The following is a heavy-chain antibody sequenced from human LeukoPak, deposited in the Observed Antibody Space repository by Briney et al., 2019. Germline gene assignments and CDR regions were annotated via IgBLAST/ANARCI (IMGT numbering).Heavy chain of an antibody. CDR3: ARARPGYSYGYSGGTCFDY. V-gene: IGHV4-34*01. Sequence: PSETLSLTCAVYGGSISGYYWSWIRQPPGKGLEWIGEVNHSGSTNYNPSLKSRVTISVDTSKDQFSLKLSSVTAADTAVYYCARARPGYSYGYSGGTCFDYWGQRTLVTVSS. J-gene: IGHJ4*02. CDR2: VNHSGST. CDR1: GGSISGYY. D-gene: IGHD5-18*01.